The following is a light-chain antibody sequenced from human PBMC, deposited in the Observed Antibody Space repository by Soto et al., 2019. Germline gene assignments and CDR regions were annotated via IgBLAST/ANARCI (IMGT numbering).Light chain of an antibody. J-gene: IGLJ3*02. Sequence: QSALTQPRSVSGSPGQSVTISCTGTSSDAGDYHYVSWYQHHPGKAPKLMIYDVTKRPSGVPYRFSGSKSGNTASLTISGLQAADEADYYCCSYAGSYTWVFGGGTKLTVL. V-gene: IGLV2-11*01. CDR2: DVT. CDR1: SSDAGDYHY. CDR3: CSYAGSYTWV.